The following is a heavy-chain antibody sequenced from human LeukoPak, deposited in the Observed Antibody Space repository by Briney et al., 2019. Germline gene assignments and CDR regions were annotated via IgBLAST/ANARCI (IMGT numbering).Heavy chain of an antibody. D-gene: IGHD3-9*01. CDR1: GFNVSSNY. CDR2: IYGDGTT. V-gene: IGHV3-53*01. J-gene: IGHJ3*02. Sequence: GGSLRLSCEASGFNVSSNYMTWVRQAPGKGLEWVSLIYGDGTTDYADSVKGRFHISRHNSKNSLSLQMNSLRADDAAVYYCARASSKQLAGYLPDGFDIWGQGTMVTVSS. CDR3: ARASSKQLAGYLPDGFDI.